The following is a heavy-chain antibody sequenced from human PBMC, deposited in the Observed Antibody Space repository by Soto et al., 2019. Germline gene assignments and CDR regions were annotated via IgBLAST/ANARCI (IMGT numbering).Heavy chain of an antibody. CDR2: IYYSGST. CDR1: GESISSRSYY. V-gene: IGHV4-39*01. D-gene: IGHD2-21*01. CDR3: ARQRTSVVNQAYLDV. Sequence: PSETLSLTCTVTGESISSRSYYWGWIRQPPGKGLEWIGSIYYSGSTYNNPSLRSRVSMSIDTSKDQFSLKLKSVTAADTALYFCARQRTSVVNQAYLDVWGPGSLVXV. J-gene: IGHJ4*02.